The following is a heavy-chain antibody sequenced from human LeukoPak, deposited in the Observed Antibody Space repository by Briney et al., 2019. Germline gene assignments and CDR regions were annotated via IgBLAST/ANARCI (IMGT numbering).Heavy chain of an antibody. CDR1: GYTFTSYG. Sequence: GSVKVSCKASGYTFTSYGISWVRQAPGQGLEWMGWISAYNGNTNYAQKLQGRVTMTTDTSTSTAYMELRSLRSDDTAVYFCARDSYDILTGYYLRFDYWGQGTLVTVSS. J-gene: IGHJ4*02. CDR3: ARDSYDILTGYYLRFDY. V-gene: IGHV1-18*01. CDR2: ISAYNGNT. D-gene: IGHD3-9*01.